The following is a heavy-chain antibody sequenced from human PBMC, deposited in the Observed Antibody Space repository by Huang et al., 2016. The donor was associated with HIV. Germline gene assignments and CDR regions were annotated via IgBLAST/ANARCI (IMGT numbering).Heavy chain of an antibody. D-gene: IGHD3-22*01. CDR1: GYTFSTYS. J-gene: IGHJ4*02. Sequence: EVQLVESGGGLAQPGGSLRLSCVASGYTFSTYSMNGVRTAPGKGLGWVSYISKTSGATSYAESVKGRFTVSRDNVKNSLYLQMNRLRVEDTAMYYCVRDSSSGLQLRYWGQGALVIVS. CDR3: VRDSSSGLQLRY. CDR2: ISKTSGAT. V-gene: IGHV3-48*01.